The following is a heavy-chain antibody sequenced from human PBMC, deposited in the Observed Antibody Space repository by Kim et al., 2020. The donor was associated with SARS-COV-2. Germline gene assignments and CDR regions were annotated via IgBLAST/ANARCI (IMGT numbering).Heavy chain of an antibody. Sequence: SETLSLTCAVYGGSLSGYFWSWIRQPPGKGLEWIGEINHSGSTNYNPSLKSRVTISVDTSKNQFSLNLRTVTAADTAVYFCARGQYKSGWYYSYCGQGTLVTVSS. CDR1: GGSLSGYF. V-gene: IGHV4-34*01. J-gene: IGHJ4*02. D-gene: IGHD6-19*01. CDR3: ARGQYKSGWYYSY. CDR2: INHSGST.